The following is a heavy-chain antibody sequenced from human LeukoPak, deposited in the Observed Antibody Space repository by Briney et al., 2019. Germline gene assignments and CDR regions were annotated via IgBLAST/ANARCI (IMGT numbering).Heavy chain of an antibody. J-gene: IGHJ4*02. CDR2: IIPILGIA. Sequence: SVKVSCKASGGTFSSYTISWVRQAPGQGLEWMGRIIPILGIANYAQNFQGRVTITADKSTSTAYMELSSLRSEDTAVYYCAREDYYDRDRPLDYWGQGTLVTVSS. V-gene: IGHV1-69*04. D-gene: IGHD3-22*01. CDR3: AREDYYDRDRPLDY. CDR1: GGTFSSYT.